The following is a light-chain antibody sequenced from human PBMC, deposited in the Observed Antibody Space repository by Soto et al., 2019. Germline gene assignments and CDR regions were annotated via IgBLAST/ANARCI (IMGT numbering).Light chain of an antibody. CDR1: QSVSSSD. CDR3: QQYDT. V-gene: IGKV3-20*01. Sequence: IVLTQSPGTLSLSPGERATLSCRASQSVSSSDLAWYQQKPGQAPRLLIYSASSRATGIPDRFSGSGSVTDFTLTISRLEPEDFAVYYCQQYDTFGQGTKLEIK. J-gene: IGKJ2*01. CDR2: SAS.